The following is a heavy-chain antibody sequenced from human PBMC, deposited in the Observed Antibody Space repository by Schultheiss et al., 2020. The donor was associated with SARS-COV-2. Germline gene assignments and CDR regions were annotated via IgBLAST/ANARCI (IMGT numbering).Heavy chain of an antibody. D-gene: IGHD2-8*01. CDR1: GFTFISYA. V-gene: IGHV3-23*01. CDR2: ISASGGST. CDR3: ARVGRDCSHGVCYNAEYFQH. Sequence: GGSLRLSCAASGFTFISYAMSWVRQAPGKGLEWVSAISASGGSTNHIDSVKGRFTISRDNSKDTLFLQMNSLRADDSAVYYCARVGRDCSHGVCYNAEYFQHWGQGTLVTVSS. J-gene: IGHJ1*01.